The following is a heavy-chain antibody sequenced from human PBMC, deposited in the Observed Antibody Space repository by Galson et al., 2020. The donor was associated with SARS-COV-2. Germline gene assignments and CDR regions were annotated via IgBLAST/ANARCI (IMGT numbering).Heavy chain of an antibody. D-gene: IGHD6-19*01. V-gene: IGHV4-4*07. CDR2: IYTGGNT. Sequence: ETSETLSLTCTVSGASIRNYYWSWIRQPAGRGLEWIGRIYTGGNTDYNPSLESRVTISVDTSKMQFSLKLHSVTAADTAVYYCATSSGWAHEFDYWGQGPLVTVSS. J-gene: IGHJ4*02. CDR3: ATSSGWAHEFDY. CDR1: GASIRNYY.